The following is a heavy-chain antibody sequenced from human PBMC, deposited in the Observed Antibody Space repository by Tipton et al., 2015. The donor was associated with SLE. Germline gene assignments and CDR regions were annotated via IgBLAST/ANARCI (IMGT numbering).Heavy chain of an antibody. V-gene: IGHV3-48*03. CDR3: ARGGDDSYRYFDL. J-gene: IGHJ2*01. Sequence: LSLTCAASGFTFSNYEMNWVRQAPGKGLEWVSYISNTGTTIYYADSVRGRFTISRDNAKNSLYLQMNSLRAEDTAVYYCARGGDDSYRYFDLWGRGTLVTVSS. D-gene: IGHD2-21*01. CDR1: GFTFSNYE. CDR2: ISNTGTTI.